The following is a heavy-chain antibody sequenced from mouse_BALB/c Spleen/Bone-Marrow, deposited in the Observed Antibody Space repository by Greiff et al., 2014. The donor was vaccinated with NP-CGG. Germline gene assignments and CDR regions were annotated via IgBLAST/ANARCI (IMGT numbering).Heavy chain of an antibody. Sequence: VKLVESGPELVRPGVSVKISCKGSGYTFTDYAMHWVKQSHAKSLEWIGVISTYSGNTNYNQKFKGKATMTVDKSSSTAYMELARLTSEDSAIYYWARGRYDFAYWGQGTLVTVSA. V-gene: IGHV1-67*01. CDR1: GYTFTDYA. CDR3: ARGRYDFAY. CDR2: ISTYSGNT. D-gene: IGHD2-3*01. J-gene: IGHJ3*01.